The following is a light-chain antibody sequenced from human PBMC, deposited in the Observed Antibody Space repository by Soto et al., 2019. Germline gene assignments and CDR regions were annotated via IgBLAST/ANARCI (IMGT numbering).Light chain of an antibody. Sequence: QSVLTQPPSASGTPGQRVTVSCSGSSSNIGTNTVSWYQQLPGTAPKLLISRNNQRPSGVPDRFSGSKSGTSASLAISGLQSEDEADYYCAAWDDSLNGPVFGGGTKVTVL. CDR2: RNN. CDR3: AAWDDSLNGPV. J-gene: IGLJ2*01. V-gene: IGLV1-44*01. CDR1: SSNIGTNT.